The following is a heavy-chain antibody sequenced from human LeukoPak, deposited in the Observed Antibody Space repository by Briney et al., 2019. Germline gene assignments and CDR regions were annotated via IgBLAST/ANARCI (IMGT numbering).Heavy chain of an antibody. V-gene: IGHV3-53*01. Sequence: PGGSLRLSCAASGFAVSGNHMNWVRQAPGKGLEWVSIIYSAGTTYHYADSVKGRFTISRDTSKNTVYLQMSSLRDEDTAIYYCARDSTYYYFDYWGQGTLVTVSS. CDR2: IYSAGTT. CDR1: GFAVSGNH. CDR3: ARDSTYYYFDY. D-gene: IGHD1-26*01. J-gene: IGHJ4*02.